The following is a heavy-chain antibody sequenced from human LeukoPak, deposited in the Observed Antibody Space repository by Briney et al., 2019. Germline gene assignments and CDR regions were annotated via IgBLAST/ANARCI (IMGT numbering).Heavy chain of an antibody. Sequence: ASVKVSCKASGYTFTGYYMHWVRQAPGQGLEWMGWINPNSGGTNYAQKFQGRVTMTRDTSISTAYMELSRLRSDDTAVCYCARDLGEWELLPTDYWGQGTLVTVSS. D-gene: IGHD1-26*01. CDR2: INPNSGGT. CDR3: ARDLGEWELLPTDY. V-gene: IGHV1-2*02. J-gene: IGHJ4*02. CDR1: GYTFTGYY.